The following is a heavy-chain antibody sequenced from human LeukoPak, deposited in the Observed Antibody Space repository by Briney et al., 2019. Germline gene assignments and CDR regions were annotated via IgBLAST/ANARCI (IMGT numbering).Heavy chain of an antibody. CDR2: ISGSGGST. D-gene: IGHD6-13*01. Sequence: GGSLRLSCAASGFTFSSYAMSWVRQAPGKGLEWVSAISGSGGSTYYADSVKGRFTISRDNSKNSLYLQMNSLRAEDTAVYYCAKDQEQQLVLAFFDYWGQGTLVTVSS. V-gene: IGHV3-23*01. CDR1: GFTFSSYA. J-gene: IGHJ4*02. CDR3: AKDQEQQLVLAFFDY.